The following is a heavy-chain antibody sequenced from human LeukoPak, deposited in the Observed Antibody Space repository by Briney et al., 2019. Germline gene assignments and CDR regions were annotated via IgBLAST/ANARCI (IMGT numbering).Heavy chain of an antibody. J-gene: IGHJ4*02. CDR1: GFTFSIYA. Sequence: GGSLRLSCAASGFTFSIYAMSCVRQAPGKGLEWVSAISCRGGSTYYADSVKGRFTIPRDNSKNTLYLQMNSLRAEDTGVYYCAKCGYDWNYVTFVDYWGQGNLVTVSS. CDR3: AKCGYDWNYVTFVDY. D-gene: IGHD1-1*01. CDR2: ISCRGGST. V-gene: IGHV3-23*01.